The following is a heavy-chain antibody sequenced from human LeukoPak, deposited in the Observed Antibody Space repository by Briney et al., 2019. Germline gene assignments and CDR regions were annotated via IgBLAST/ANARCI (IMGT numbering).Heavy chain of an antibody. J-gene: IGHJ4*02. CDR3: ARLPYYYGSGSYTQIDY. D-gene: IGHD3-10*01. CDR1: GGSIRSSSYY. Sequence: SETLSLPFTVSGGSIRSSSYYWGWIRQPPGTGLEWIGSIYYSGSTYYNPSLKSRVTISVDTSKNQFSLKLSSVPAADTAVYYCARLPYYYGSGSYTQIDYWGQGTLVTVSS. V-gene: IGHV4-39*01. CDR2: IYYSGST.